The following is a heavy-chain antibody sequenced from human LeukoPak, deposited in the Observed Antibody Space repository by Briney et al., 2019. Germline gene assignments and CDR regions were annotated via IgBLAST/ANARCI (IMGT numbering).Heavy chain of an antibody. CDR1: GFTFTQAW. V-gene: IGHV3-15*01. CDR3: TTGARRTAVGDTPPTLDY. Sequence: ASGFTFTQAWMYWVRQAPGKGLGWVGRSKSKGDGGTTDYAAPVKGRFTISRDDSENRLYLQMSSLTTEDTAVYFCTTGARRTAVGDTPPTLDYWGQGTLVTVSS. D-gene: IGHD6-19*01. J-gene: IGHJ4*02. CDR2: SKSKGDGGTT.